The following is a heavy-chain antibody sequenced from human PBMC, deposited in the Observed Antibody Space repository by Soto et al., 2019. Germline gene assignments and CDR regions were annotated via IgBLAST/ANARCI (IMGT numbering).Heavy chain of an antibody. J-gene: IGHJ4*02. CDR2: INHSGST. V-gene: IGHV4-34*01. CDR1: GGSFSGYY. CDR3: ARGRVYSGLGYDYIWGSYRYTNHPIDY. Sequence: PSETLSLTCAVYGGSFSGYYWSWIRQPPGKGLEWIGEINHSGSTNYNPSLKSRVTISVDTSKNQFSLKLSSVTAADTAVYYCARGRVYSGLGYDYIWGSYRYTNHPIDYWGQGTLVTVSS. D-gene: IGHD3-16*02.